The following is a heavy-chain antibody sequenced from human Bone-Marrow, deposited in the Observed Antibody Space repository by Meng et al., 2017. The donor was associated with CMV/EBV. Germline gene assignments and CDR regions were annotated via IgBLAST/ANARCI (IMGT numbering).Heavy chain of an antibody. CDR3: TTGGYCSSTSCYYWTD. D-gene: IGHD2-2*01. CDR2: IKSKADGGTT. Sequence: GGSLRLSCAASGFTFSNAWMSWVRQAPGKGLEWVGRIKSKADGGTTDYAAPVKGRFTISRDDSKNTLYLQMNSLKTEDTAVYYCTTGGYCSSTSCYYWTDWGPGNLVNVSS. J-gene: IGHJ4*02. CDR1: GFTFSNAW. V-gene: IGHV3-15*01.